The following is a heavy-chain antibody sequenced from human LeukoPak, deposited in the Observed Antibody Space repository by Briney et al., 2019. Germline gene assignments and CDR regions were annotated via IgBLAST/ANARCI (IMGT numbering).Heavy chain of an antibody. CDR2: IYYSGST. D-gene: IGHD4-11*01. V-gene: IGHV4-59*01. CDR1: GGSISSYY. CDR3: ARGPHMTTVTR. J-gene: IGHJ4*02. Sequence: SETLSLTCTVSGGSISSYYWSWIRQPPGKGLEWIGYIYYSGSTNYNPSLKSRATISVDTSKNQFSLKLSSVTAADTAVYYCARGPHMTTVTRWGQGTLVTVSS.